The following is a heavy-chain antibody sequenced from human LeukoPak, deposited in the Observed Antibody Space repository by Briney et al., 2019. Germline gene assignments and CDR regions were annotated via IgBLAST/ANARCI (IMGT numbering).Heavy chain of an antibody. CDR2: ISYDGSNK. CDR1: GFTFSSYA. V-gene: IGHV3-30-3*01. J-gene: IGHJ5*02. D-gene: IGHD3-9*01. Sequence: GGSLRLSCAASGFTFSSYAMHWVRQAPGKGLEWVAVISYDGSNKYYADSVKGRFTISRDNSKNTLYLQMNSLRAEDTAVYYCAREVNYDILTGYYRNGDNWFDPWGQGTLVTVSS. CDR3: AREVNYDILTGYYRNGDNWFDP.